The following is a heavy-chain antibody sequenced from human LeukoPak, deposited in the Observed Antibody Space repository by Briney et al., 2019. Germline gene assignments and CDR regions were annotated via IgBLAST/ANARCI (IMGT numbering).Heavy chain of an antibody. V-gene: IGHV3-23*01. D-gene: IGHD5-18*01. CDR2: ISGSGGST. Sequence: GGSLRLSCAASGFTFSSYAMSWVRQAPGKGLEWVSAISGSGGSTYYADSVKGRFAISRDNSKNTLYLQMNSLRAEDTAVYYCANRGYSYGVDYWGQGTLVTVSS. CDR3: ANRGYSYGVDY. J-gene: IGHJ4*02. CDR1: GFTFSSYA.